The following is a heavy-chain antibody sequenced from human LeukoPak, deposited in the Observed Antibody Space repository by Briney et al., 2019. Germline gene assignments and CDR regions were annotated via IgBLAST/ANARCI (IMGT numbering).Heavy chain of an antibody. D-gene: IGHD3-10*01. J-gene: IGHJ6*02. CDR1: GGSISSYY. Sequence: SETLSLTCTVSGGSISSYYWSWIRQPPGKGLEWMGYIYYSGSTNYNPSLKSRVTISVDTSKNQFSLKLSSVTAADTAVYYCARQPNGEYYYGSGSPPVDVWGQGTTVTVSS. V-gene: IGHV4-59*01. CDR3: ARQPNGEYYYGSGSPPVDV. CDR2: IYYSGST.